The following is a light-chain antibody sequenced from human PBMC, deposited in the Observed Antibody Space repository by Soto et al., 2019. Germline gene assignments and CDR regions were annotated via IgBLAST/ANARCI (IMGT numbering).Light chain of an antibody. CDR1: SSDVGSSNL. J-gene: IGLJ1*01. CDR3: CSFARSTTFYV. V-gene: IGLV2-23*01. CDR2: EGD. Sequence: QPVLTQPASVSGSHRHSISLSCSETSSDVGSSNLVSWYQQHPGKAPKLIIFEGDRRPSGGSGRFSGSKSGNTASLTISGLQAEDEADYYCCSFARSTTFYVFGTGTKVTVL.